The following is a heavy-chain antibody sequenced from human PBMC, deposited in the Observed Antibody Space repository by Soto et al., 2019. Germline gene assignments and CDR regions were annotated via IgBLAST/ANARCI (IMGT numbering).Heavy chain of an antibody. V-gene: IGHV3-53*01. J-gene: IGHJ6*02. CDR1: VFSVSNNY. CDR2: IYSDGST. D-gene: IGHD6-6*01. CDR3: ARGGGVAVRPHYYSYGMDV. Sequence: EVQLVESGGGLIQPGGSLRLSCVASVFSVSNNYMSWVRQAPGKGLEWVSVIYSDGSTYYADSVKGRFTISRDNSRNTVYLQTNSLRAEDTAVYYCARGGGVAVRPHYYSYGMDVWGQGTTVTVSS.